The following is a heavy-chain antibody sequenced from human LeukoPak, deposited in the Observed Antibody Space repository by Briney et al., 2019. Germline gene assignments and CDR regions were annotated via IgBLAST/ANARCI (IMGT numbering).Heavy chain of an antibody. J-gene: IGHJ3*02. Sequence: PGGSLRLSCAASGFTFSSYSMNWVRQAPGKGLEWVSSISSSSSYIYYADSVKGRFTISRDNSKNTLYLQMNSLRAEDTAVYYCARVSHRPEWFEPPYYYDSSGPNDAFDIWGQGTMVTVSS. D-gene: IGHD3-22*01. CDR1: GFTFSSYS. CDR3: ARVSHRPEWFEPPYYYDSSGPNDAFDI. CDR2: ISSSSSYI. V-gene: IGHV3-21*01.